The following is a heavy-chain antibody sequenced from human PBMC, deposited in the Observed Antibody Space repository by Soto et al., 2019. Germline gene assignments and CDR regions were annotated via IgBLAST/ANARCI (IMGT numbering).Heavy chain of an antibody. V-gene: IGHV3-21*01. CDR3: ARAMRITIFGVVHYGMDV. Sequence: EVQLVESGGGLVKPGGSLRLSCAASGFTFSSYSMNWVRQAPGKGLEWVSSISSSSSYIYYSDSVKGRFTISRDNAKNSLYLQMNSLSDDDTAVYYCARAMRITIFGVVHYGMDVWGQGTTVTVSS. J-gene: IGHJ6*02. CDR2: ISSSSSYI. D-gene: IGHD3-3*01. CDR1: GFTFSSYS.